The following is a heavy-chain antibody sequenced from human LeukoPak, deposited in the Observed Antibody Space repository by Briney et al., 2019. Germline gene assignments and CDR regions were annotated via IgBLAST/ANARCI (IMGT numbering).Heavy chain of an antibody. D-gene: IGHD6-13*01. Sequence: GGSLRLSCAASGFTFSSYSMNWVRQAPGKGLEWVSSISSSSRYIYSTDSLKGRFTISRDNAKNSVYLQMNSLRAEDTAVYYCARGQDSSSCDYWGQGTLVTVSS. J-gene: IGHJ4*02. CDR2: ISSSSRYI. CDR3: ARGQDSSSCDY. CDR1: GFTFSSYS. V-gene: IGHV3-21*01.